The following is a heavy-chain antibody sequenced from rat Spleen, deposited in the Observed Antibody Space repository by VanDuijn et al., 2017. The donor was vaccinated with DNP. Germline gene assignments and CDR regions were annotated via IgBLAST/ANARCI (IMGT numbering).Heavy chain of an antibody. J-gene: IGHJ2*01. CDR2: IRYDGGST. CDR3: ASWNPIASISTSNY. D-gene: IGHD1-2*01. V-gene: IGHV5-20*01. CDR1: GFTFSDYY. Sequence: EVQLVESGGDLVQPGRSLKLFCAASGFTFSDYYMAWIRQAPTMGLEWVAYIRYDGGSTFYPDSVKGRFTISRDNAENTVYLQMNSLRSEDTATYYCASWNPIASISTSNYWGQGVMVTVSS.